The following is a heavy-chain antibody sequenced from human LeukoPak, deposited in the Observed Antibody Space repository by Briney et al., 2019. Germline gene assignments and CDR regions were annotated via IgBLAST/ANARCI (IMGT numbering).Heavy chain of an antibody. J-gene: IGHJ3*01. CDR2: SSHDGQKT. CDR1: GFTLSYYG. V-gene: IGHV3-30*18. CDR3: AKVTTPLMGEFDS. D-gene: IGHD4-17*01. Sequence: PGGSLRLSCEASGFTLSYYGMHWVRQAPGKGLEWVAGSSHDGQKTSYADSVRGRFIISRDNSRNTLSLQMDSLRVEDTALYHCAKVTTPLMGEFDSWGQGTMVTVSS.